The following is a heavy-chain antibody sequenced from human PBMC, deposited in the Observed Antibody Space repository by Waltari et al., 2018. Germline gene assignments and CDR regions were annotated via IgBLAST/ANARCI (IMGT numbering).Heavy chain of an antibody. V-gene: IGHV1-69*01. Sequence: QVQLVQSGAEVKKPGSSVKVSCKASGGTFSSYAISWVRQAPGQGLESMGGIIPILGTPNYAQKFQGRVTITAYESTRTAYMELSSLRSEDTAVYFCARDLPYFYDSSGFVWFDPWGQGTLVTVSS. CDR2: IIPILGTP. CDR3: ARDLPYFYDSSGFVWFDP. CDR1: GGTFSSYA. J-gene: IGHJ5*02. D-gene: IGHD3-22*01.